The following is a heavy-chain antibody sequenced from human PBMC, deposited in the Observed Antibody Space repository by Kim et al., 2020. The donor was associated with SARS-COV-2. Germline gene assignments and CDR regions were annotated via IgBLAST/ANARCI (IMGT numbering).Heavy chain of an antibody. D-gene: IGHD3-22*01. CDR3: SKGVDSTGYYNWFDP. V-gene: IGHV3-23*01. CDR1: GFTFSSFA. CDR2: ISGLNYSI. Sequence: GGSLRLSCAASGFTFSSFAMGWVRQAPGKGLEWVSAISGLNYSIYYAESMKGRFTISRDNSKNTLYLQMNSLRAEDTAVYYCSKGVDSTGYYNWFDPWGQGALVTVSS. J-gene: IGHJ5*02.